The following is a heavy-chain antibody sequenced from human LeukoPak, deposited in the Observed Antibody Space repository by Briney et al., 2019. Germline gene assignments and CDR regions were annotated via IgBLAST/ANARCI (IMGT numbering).Heavy chain of an antibody. J-gene: IGHJ5*02. CDR3: ARTRNPYYDFWSGYYSNWFDP. CDR2: IKQDGSEK. CDR1: GFTFSSYW. Sequence: GGPLRLSCAASGFTFSSYWMSWVRQAPGKGLEWVANIKQDGSEKYYVDSVKGRFTISRDNAKNSLYLQMNSLRAEDTAVYYCARTRNPYYDFWSGYYSNWFDPWGQGTLVTVSS. D-gene: IGHD3-3*01. V-gene: IGHV3-7*01.